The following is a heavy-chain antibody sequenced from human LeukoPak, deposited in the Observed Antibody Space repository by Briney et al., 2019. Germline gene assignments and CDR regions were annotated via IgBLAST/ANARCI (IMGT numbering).Heavy chain of an antibody. CDR3: ARDRERP. V-gene: IGHV3-53*01. CDR2: IYSGGPT. CDR1: GFTFSNNY. D-gene: IGHD1-26*01. Sequence: PGGTLRLSCAASGFTFSNNYMRWVRQAPGKGLEWVSSIYSGGPTKYPDSVKRRFPISRHNSKNTLYLQMNSLRPEDTAVYYCARDRERPWGQGTLVTVSS. J-gene: IGHJ5*02.